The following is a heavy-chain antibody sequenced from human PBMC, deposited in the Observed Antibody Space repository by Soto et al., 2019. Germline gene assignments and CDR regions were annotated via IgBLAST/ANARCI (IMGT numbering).Heavy chain of an antibody. CDR1: GFGFTFSTSA. V-gene: IGHV3-48*02. J-gene: IGHJ6*02. CDR3: ARYYDILVLDYGMDV. CDR2: FRSSRSTI. Sequence: PGGSLRLSCAASGFGFTFSTSAMSWVRQAPGKGLEWVSTFRSSRSTIYYANSVKGRFTISRDNAKNSLYLQMNSLRDEDTAVYYFARYYDILVLDYGMDVWGQGTTVTVSS. D-gene: IGHD3-9*01.